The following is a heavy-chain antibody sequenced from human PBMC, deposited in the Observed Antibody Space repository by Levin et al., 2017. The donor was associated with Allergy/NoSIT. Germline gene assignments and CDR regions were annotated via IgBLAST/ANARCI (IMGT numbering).Heavy chain of an antibody. J-gene: IGHJ4*02. CDR3: ARLGTGSRVGFDY. CDR1: GFTFSSYW. CDR2: IKQDGSEK. D-gene: IGHD3/OR15-3a*01. Sequence: LAGGSLRLSCAASGFTFSSYWMSWVRQAPGKGLEWVANIKQDGSEKYYVDSVKGRFTISRDNAKNSLYLQMNSLRAEDTAVYYCARLGTGSRVGFDYWGQGTLVTVSS. V-gene: IGHV3-7*01.